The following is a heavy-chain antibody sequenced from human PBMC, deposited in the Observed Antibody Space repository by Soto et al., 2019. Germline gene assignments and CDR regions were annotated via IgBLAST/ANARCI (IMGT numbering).Heavy chain of an antibody. V-gene: IGHV3-15*01. Sequence: PGGSLRLSCAASGFTFSNAWMSWVRQAPGKGLEWVGRIKSKTDGGTTDYAAPVKGRFTISRDDSKNTLYLQMNSLKTEDTAVYYCTTDGGLGVVVVAATPLVWFDPWGQGTLVTVSS. CDR1: GFTFSNAW. CDR3: TTDGGLGVVVVAATPLVWFDP. D-gene: IGHD2-15*01. CDR2: IKSKTDGGTT. J-gene: IGHJ5*02.